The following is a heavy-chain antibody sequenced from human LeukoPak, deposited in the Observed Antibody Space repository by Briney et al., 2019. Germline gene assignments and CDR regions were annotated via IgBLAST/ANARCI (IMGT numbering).Heavy chain of an antibody. D-gene: IGHD5-18*01. CDR3: ARDSSQLWPAFDY. V-gene: IGHV1-46*01. J-gene: IGHJ4*02. CDR2: INPSGGST. CDR1: GYTFTGYY. Sequence: GASVKVPCKASGYTFTGYYMHWVRQAPGQGLEWMGIINPSGGSTSYAQKFQGRVTMTRDTSTSTVYMELSSLRSEDTAVYYCARDSSQLWPAFDYWGQGTLVTVSS.